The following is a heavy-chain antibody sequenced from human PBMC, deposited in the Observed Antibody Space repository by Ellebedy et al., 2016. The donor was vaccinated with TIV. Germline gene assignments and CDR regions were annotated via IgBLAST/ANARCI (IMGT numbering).Heavy chain of an antibody. V-gene: IGHV3-23*01. J-gene: IGHJ4*02. D-gene: IGHD2-8*02. Sequence: PGGSLRLSCAASGFTFSDYVMAWVRQVPGKGLEWVSTVSESDGRTFYADSVKGRFTISRDNSKNTLFLQMNSLTAGDTAVYYCTKRADNWWFFDYWGQGTLVTVSS. CDR1: GFTFSDYV. CDR3: TKRADNWWFFDY. CDR2: VSESDGRT.